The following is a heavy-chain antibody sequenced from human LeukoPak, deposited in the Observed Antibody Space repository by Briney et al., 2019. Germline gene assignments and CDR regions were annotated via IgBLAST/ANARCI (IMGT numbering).Heavy chain of an antibody. CDR3: ARDQCSSTSCYYDY. Sequence: LTCAVYGGSFSGYYWSWIRQAPGKGLEWVSYISSSGSTIYYADSVKGRFTISRDNAKNSLYLQMNSLRAEDTAVYYCARDQCSSTSCYYDYWGQGTLVTVSS. V-gene: IGHV3-11*01. CDR1: GGSFSGYY. CDR2: ISSSGSTI. J-gene: IGHJ4*02. D-gene: IGHD2-2*01.